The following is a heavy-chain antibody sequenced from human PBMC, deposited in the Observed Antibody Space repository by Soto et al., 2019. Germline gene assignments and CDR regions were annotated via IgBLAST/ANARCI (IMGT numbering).Heavy chain of an antibody. CDR2: FWADGRSN. CDR1: GFTFSSYG. V-gene: IGHV3-33*01. Sequence: PGGSLRLSCAASGFTFSSYGMHWVRQAPGKGLEWVADFWADGRSNYYADSVKGRFTISRDNSKNTVFLQMNSLRAEDTAVYYCARDLSFGSLDFDYWGRGPLVTVSS. J-gene: IGHJ4*02. CDR3: ARDLSFGSLDFDY. D-gene: IGHD3-16*01.